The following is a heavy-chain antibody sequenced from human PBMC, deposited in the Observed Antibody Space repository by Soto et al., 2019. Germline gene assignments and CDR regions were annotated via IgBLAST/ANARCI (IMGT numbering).Heavy chain of an antibody. CDR2: IIPIFGTA. V-gene: IGHV1-69*13. CDR3: ARGPGYCSGGSCYVIGYFQH. CDR1: GGTFSSYA. D-gene: IGHD2-15*01. Sequence: ASVKVSCKASGGTFSSYAISWVRQAPGQGLEWMGGIIPIFGTANYAQKFQGRVTITADESTSTAYTELSSLRSEDTAVYYCARGPGYCSGGSCYVIGYFQHWGQGTLVTVSS. J-gene: IGHJ1*01.